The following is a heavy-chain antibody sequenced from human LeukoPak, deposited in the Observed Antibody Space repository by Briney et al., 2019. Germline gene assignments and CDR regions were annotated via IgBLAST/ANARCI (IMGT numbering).Heavy chain of an antibody. CDR3: ARQAYNWSYGYYYYYMDV. D-gene: IGHD1-7*01. CDR2: INPSGGST. CDR1: GYTFTSYY. J-gene: IGHJ6*03. Sequence: ASVKVSCKASGYTFTSYYMHWVRQAPGQGLEWMGIINPSGGSTSYAQKFQGRVTMTRDMSTSTVYMELSSLRSEDTAVYYCARQAYNWSYGYYYYYMDVWGKGTTVTVSS. V-gene: IGHV1-46*01.